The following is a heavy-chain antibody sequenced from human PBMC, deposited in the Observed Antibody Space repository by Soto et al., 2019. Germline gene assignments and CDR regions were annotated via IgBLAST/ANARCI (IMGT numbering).Heavy chain of an antibody. D-gene: IGHD3-16*01. V-gene: IGHV1-69*01. CDR2: IIPIHGTT. CDR3: ARGWGLVS. Sequence: QMEQSGAEVRKPGSSVKVSCKPSGGSLTSYPMAWVRQARGQGCEWMGGIIPIHGTTEYAQKLQGRVTITADESTNRALLELTGLTSEDAAVYYCARGWGLVSWGQGTHVLVSS. J-gene: IGHJ4*02. CDR1: GGSLTSYP.